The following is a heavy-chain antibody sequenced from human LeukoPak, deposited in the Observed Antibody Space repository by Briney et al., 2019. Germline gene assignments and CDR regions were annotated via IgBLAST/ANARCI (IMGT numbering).Heavy chain of an antibody. CDR1: GYTFTSYD. Sequence: ASVKVSCKASGYTFTSYDINWVRQATGQGPEWMGWMSPNSGNTGYAQKFQGRVTMTRSTSMSTAYMELSSLRSEDTGVYYCARGPPNWGYDYWGQGTLVTVSS. CDR3: ARGPPNWGYDY. CDR2: MSPNSGNT. D-gene: IGHD7-27*01. V-gene: IGHV1-8*01. J-gene: IGHJ4*02.